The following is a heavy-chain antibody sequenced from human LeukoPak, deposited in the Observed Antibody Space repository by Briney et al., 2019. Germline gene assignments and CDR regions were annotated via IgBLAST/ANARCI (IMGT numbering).Heavy chain of an antibody. D-gene: IGHD1-26*01. V-gene: IGHV4-59*01. CDR1: GDSISTYY. J-gene: IGHJ4*02. Sequence: SETLSLTCSFSGDSISTYYWSWIRQSPGKGLEWIGHIYSSGNTDYNSSLKSRVTISVDTSKSQFTLRLSSVTATDTAVYYCARLRWQLVGPYFDYWGQGILVTVSS. CDR2: IYSSGNT. CDR3: ARLRWQLVGPYFDY.